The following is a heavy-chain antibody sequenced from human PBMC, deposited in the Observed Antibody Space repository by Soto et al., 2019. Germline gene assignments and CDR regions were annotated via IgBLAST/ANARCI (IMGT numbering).Heavy chain of an antibody. Sequence: LRRSCAASGFSFSQFGMHWVRQAPGKGLEWVAVISSNGNTRHYGDSVKGRFTISRDDSKKTVFLQMNSLRPEDTATYYCAKDYYDGFANWFDPRGQGTLVTVSS. J-gene: IGHJ5*01. CDR2: ISSNGNTR. CDR3: AKDYYDGFANWFDP. D-gene: IGHD1-26*01. V-gene: IGHV3-30*18. CDR1: GFSFSQFG.